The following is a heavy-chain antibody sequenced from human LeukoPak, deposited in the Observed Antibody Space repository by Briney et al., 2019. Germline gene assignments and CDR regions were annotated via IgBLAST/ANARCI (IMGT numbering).Heavy chain of an antibody. D-gene: IGHD1-26*01. CDR2: IIVGSGRT. J-gene: IGHJ4*02. CDR3: AAELYSGTYGRCCSFAF. CDR1: GFTFSDSA. V-gene: IGHV1-58*02. Sequence: ASVMVSCKASGFTFSDSAIQWVRQARGQRLEWIGWIIVGSGRTHYAQNLQERLTITRDMSTNTAYMELSSLRSEDTAVYYCAAELYSGTYGRCCSFAFWGQGTPVTVSS.